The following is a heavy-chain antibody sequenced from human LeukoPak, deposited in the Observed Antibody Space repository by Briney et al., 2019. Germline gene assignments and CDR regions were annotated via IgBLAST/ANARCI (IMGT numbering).Heavy chain of an antibody. CDR1: GFTFSSYG. Sequence: GGSLRLSCAASGFTFSSYGIHWVRQAPGKGLEGVAFIRYDGSNKYYADSVKGRFTISRDNSKNTLYLQMNSLRAEDTAVYYCAKEYDSSGYFGTDAFDIWGQGTMVTVSS. D-gene: IGHD3-22*01. CDR3: AKEYDSSGYFGTDAFDI. CDR2: IRYDGSNK. J-gene: IGHJ3*02. V-gene: IGHV3-30*02.